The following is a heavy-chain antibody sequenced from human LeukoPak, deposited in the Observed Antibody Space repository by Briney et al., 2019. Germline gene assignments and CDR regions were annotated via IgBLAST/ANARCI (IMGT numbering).Heavy chain of an antibody. CDR2: INQDESDR. CDR3: SRSLDY. V-gene: IGHV3-7*01. CDR1: GFPFSDYW. Sequence: PGGSLRLSCAASGFPFSDYWMDWVRQAPGKGMEWVANINQDESDRYYADSVRGRFTISRDNAKNSLYLEMNGLRAEDTAVYYCSRSLDYWGQGALVTVSS. J-gene: IGHJ4*02.